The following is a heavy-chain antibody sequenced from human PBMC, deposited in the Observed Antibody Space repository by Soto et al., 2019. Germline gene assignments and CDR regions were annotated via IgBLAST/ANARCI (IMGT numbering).Heavy chain of an antibody. V-gene: IGHV4-59*08. CDR3: ARHKPAATKSCSRYLHH. D-gene: IGHD2-2*01. J-gene: IGHJ1*01. Sequence: SETLSLTCTVSGGSITGDFWSWIRQPPGKGLEWIGYLYDSGRTRYNPSLQSRVHISMDTSENQFFLRLTSMTAADTGVYFCARHKPAATKSCSRYLHHWGQGTLVIGS. CDR2: LYDSGRT. CDR1: GGSITGDF.